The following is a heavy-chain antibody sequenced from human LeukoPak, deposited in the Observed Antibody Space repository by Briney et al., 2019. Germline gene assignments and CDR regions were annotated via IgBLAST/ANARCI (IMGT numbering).Heavy chain of an antibody. J-gene: IGHJ6*03. V-gene: IGHV1-8*03. D-gene: IGHD2-8*01. Sequence: ASVKVSCKASGYTFTSYDINWVRQATGQGLEWMGWMNPNSGXTGYAQKFQGRVTITRNTSISTAYMELSSLRSEDTAVYYCARGPVMGXPXXYMDVWGKGTTVTVSS. CDR3: ARGPVMGXPXXYMDV. CDR2: MNPNSGXT. CDR1: GYTFTSYD.